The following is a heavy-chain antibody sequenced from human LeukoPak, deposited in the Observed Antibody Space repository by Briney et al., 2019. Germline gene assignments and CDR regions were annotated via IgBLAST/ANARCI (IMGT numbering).Heavy chain of an antibody. CDR1: EFKFSDYY. D-gene: IGHD6-19*01. V-gene: IGHV3-23*01. CDR3: AKGGIAVRMYYFDY. CDR2: ISGSGGST. Sequence: PGGSLRLSCAASEFKFSDYYMTWVRQAPGKGLEGVSAISGSGGSTYYADSVKGRFTISRDNSKNTLYLQMNSLRAEDTAVYYCAKGGIAVRMYYFDYWGQGTLVTVSS. J-gene: IGHJ4*02.